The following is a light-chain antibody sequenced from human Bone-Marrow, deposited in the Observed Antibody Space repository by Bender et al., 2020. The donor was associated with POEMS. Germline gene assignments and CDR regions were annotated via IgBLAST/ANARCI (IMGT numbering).Light chain of an antibody. CDR3: SSYAGSNNSV. CDR1: SSDVGSYSF. V-gene: IGLV2-14*02. Sequence: QSALTQPASVSGSPGQSITISCTGTSSDVGSYSFVSWYQHHPGKTPKLIIYEGSKRPSGVSNRFSGSKSGNTASLTVSGLQAEDEADYYCSSYAGSNNSVFGTGTKVTVL. CDR2: EGS. J-gene: IGLJ1*01.